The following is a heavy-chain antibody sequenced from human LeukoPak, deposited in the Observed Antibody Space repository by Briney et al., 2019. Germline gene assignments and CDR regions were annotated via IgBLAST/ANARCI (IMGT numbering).Heavy chain of an antibody. D-gene: IGHD4-17*01. CDR2: IYYSGST. J-gene: IGHJ3*02. Sequence: PSQTLSLTCTVSGGSISSGGYYWSWIRQPPGKGLEWIGYIYYSGSTYYNPSLKSRVTISVDTSKNQFSLKLSSVTAADTAVYYCARGLLHDYGDYVADAFDIWGQGTMVTVSS. V-gene: IGHV4-30-4*01. CDR1: GGSISSGGYY. CDR3: ARGLLHDYGDYVADAFDI.